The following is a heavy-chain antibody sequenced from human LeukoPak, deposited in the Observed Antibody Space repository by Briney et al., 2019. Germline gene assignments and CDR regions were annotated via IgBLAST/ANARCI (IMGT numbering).Heavy chain of an antibody. CDR2: ISAYNGNT. J-gene: IGHJ5*02. CDR3: ARDWSNERIAVRWFDP. CDR1: GYTFTSYG. D-gene: IGHD6-19*01. V-gene: IGHV1-18*01. Sequence: GASVKVSCKASGYTFTSYGISWVRQAPGQGLEWMGWISAYNGNTNYAQKLQGRVTMTTDTSTSTAYMELRSLRSDDTAVYYCARDWSNERIAVRWFDPWGQGTLVTVSS.